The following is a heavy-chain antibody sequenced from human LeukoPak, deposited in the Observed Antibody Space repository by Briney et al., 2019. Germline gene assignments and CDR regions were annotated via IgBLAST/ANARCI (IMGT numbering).Heavy chain of an antibody. CDR3: ARDSPGYLAYDS. D-gene: IGHD1-1*01. Sequence: GGSLRLSCAASGCTFSTYWMTWVGQAPGKGAEGVANINEDGSATYYVDSVKGRFTISRDNAKKSLYLQMNSLRAEDTAVYYCARDSPGYLAYDSWGQGTLVTVSS. CDR1: GCTFSTYW. V-gene: IGHV3-7*04. CDR2: INEDGSAT. J-gene: IGHJ4*02.